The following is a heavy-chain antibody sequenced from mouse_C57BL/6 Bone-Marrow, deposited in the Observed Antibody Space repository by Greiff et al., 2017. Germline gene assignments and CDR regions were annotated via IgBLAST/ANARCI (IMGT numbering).Heavy chain of an antibody. D-gene: IGHD2-4*01. J-gene: IGHJ4*01. V-gene: IGHV1-64*01. CDR2: IHPNSGST. CDR3: AGGLRDYYAMDY. CDR1: GYTFTSYW. Sequence: QVQLQQPGAELVKPGASVKLSCKASGYTFTSYWMHWVKQRPGQGLEWIGIIHPNSGSTNYNEKFKSKATLTVDKSSSTAYMQLSSLTSEDAAVYYCAGGLRDYYAMDYWGQGTSVTVSA.